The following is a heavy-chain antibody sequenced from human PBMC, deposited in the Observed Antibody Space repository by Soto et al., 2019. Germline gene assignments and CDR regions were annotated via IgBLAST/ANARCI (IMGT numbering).Heavy chain of an antibody. D-gene: IGHD2-15*01. V-gene: IGHV1-69*06. CDR3: ARCTLHLLRARDYYGMDV. Sequence: QVQLVQSGAEVKKPGSSVKVSCKASGGTFSSYAISWVRQAPGQGLEWMGGIIPIFGTANYAQKFQDRVTITDDKSTSTAYMELSSLRSEDTAVYYCARCTLHLLRARDYYGMDVWGQGTTVTVSS. CDR2: IIPIFGTA. CDR1: GGTFSSYA. J-gene: IGHJ6*02.